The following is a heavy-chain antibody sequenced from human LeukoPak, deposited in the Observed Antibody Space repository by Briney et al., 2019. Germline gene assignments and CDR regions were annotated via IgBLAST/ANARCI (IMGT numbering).Heavy chain of an antibody. D-gene: IGHD2-2*01. CDR2: IGAYNGNT. CDR3: ARDYCSSTSCYQQWLGTHLDY. J-gene: IGHJ4*02. Sequence: SVKVSCKASGYTFTSYAISWVRQAPGQGLEWMGWIGAYNGNTNYAQKLQGRVTMTTDTSTSTAYMELRSLRSDDTAVYYCARDYCSSTSCYQQWLGTHLDYWGQGTLVTVSS. CDR1: GYTFTSYA. V-gene: IGHV1-18*01.